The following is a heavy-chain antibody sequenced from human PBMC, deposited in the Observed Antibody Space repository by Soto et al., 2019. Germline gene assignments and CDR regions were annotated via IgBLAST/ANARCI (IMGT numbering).Heavy chain of an antibody. J-gene: IGHJ4*02. V-gene: IGHV1-58*01. CDR3: AADATAWQQMAPSDH. CDR2: IAVGSGYT. Sequence: ASVKVSCKASGFTFTSSAFQWVRQARGQRLEWIGWIAVGSGYTNYAQRFQDRVTLTRDMSTATTYMELSRLTSEDTAIYYCAADATAWQQMAPSDHWGQGTLVTVSS. D-gene: IGHD6-13*01. CDR1: GFTFTSSA.